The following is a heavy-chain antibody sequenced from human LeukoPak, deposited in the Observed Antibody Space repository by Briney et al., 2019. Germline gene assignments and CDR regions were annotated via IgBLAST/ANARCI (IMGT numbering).Heavy chain of an antibody. J-gene: IGHJ3*02. CDR2: FDPEDGET. CDR1: GYTLTELS. CDR3: ATAPGTYGAFDI. D-gene: IGHD1-26*01. V-gene: IGHV1-24*01. Sequence: GASVKVSCKVSGYTLTELSMHWVRQAPGKGLEWMGGFDPEDGETICAQKFQGRVTMTEDTSTDTAYMELSSLRSEDTAVYYCATAPGTYGAFDIWGQGTMVTVSS.